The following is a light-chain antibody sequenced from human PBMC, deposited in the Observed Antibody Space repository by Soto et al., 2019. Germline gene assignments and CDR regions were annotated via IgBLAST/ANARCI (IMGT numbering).Light chain of an antibody. CDR2: GTS. CDR1: QTISSYY. V-gene: IGKV3-20*01. Sequence: EIVLTQSPGTLSVSPGERATLSCRASQTISSYYLAWYQQKPGQAPSLLIYGTSSRATGIPDRFSGSGSGTDFTLTISRLEPEDSAIDYCQQYVSRTFGQGTKVEIK. CDR3: QQYVSRT. J-gene: IGKJ1*01.